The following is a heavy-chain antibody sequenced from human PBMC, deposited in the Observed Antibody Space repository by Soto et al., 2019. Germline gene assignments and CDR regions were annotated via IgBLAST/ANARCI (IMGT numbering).Heavy chain of an antibody. CDR1: GGSISSGGYY. CDR3: ARRAVLPEEAATYYMDV. CDR2: IYYSGST. J-gene: IGHJ6*03. V-gene: IGHV4-31*03. D-gene: IGHD6-25*01. Sequence: SETLSLTCTVSGGSISSGGYYWSWIRQHPGKGLEWIGYIYYSGSTYYNPSLKSRVTISVDTSKNQFSLKLSSVTAADTAVYYCARRAVLPEEAATYYMDVWGKGTTVTVSS.